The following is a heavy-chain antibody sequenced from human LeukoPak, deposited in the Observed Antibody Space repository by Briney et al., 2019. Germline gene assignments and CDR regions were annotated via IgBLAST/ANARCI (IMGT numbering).Heavy chain of an antibody. CDR1: GYTFTSYG. D-gene: IGHD2-2*01. CDR3: ARDAAGSALLNYYGMDV. Sequence: ASVKVSYKASGYTFTSYGISWVRQAPGQGLEWMGWMNPNSGNTGYAQKFQGRVTMTRNTSISTAYMELSSLRSEDTAVYYCARDAAGSALLNYYGMDVWGQGTTVTVSS. V-gene: IGHV1-8*02. J-gene: IGHJ6*02. CDR2: MNPNSGNT.